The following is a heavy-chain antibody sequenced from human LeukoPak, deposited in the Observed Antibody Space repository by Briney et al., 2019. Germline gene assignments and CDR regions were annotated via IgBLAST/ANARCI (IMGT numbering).Heavy chain of an antibody. V-gene: IGHV4-59*01. CDR2: IYYSGST. CDR3: ARYVGVVFDY. J-gene: IGHJ4*02. D-gene: IGHD3-3*01. CDR1: GGSISSYY. Sequence: SETLSLTCTVSGGSISSYYWSWIRQPPGKGLEWIGYIYYSGSTNYNPSPKNRVTISVDTSKNQFSLQLSSVTAADPAVYYCARYVGVVFDYWGQGTLVTVSS.